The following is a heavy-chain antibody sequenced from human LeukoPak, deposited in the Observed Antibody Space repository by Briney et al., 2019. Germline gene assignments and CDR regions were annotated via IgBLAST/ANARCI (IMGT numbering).Heavy chain of an antibody. CDR3: ARDPYNGAYSEGYYYYYTDV. V-gene: IGHV3-23*01. CDR2: ISDSGNT. D-gene: IGHD1-1*01. CDR1: GFTLSSYA. J-gene: IGHJ6*03. Sequence: PGGSLRLSCAASGFTLSSYAMSWVRQAPGKGLEWVSAISDSGNTYHADSVKGRFTISRDSSKNTLFLQMNRLRPEDAAVYYCARDPYNGAYSEGYYYYYTDVWGKGTTVTVSS.